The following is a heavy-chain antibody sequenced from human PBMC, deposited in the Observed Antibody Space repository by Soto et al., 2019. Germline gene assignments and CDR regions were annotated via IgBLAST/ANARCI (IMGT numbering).Heavy chain of an antibody. CDR2: ISSSSSYI. J-gene: IGHJ6*03. Sequence: EGQLVESGGGLVKPGGSLRLSCAASGFTFSSYSMNWVRQAPGKGLEWVSSISSSSSYIYYADSVKGRFTISRDNAKNSLYLQMNSLRAEDTAVYYCARDQTDIVVVPAAEEGYYYYYMDVWGKGTTVTVSS. D-gene: IGHD2-2*01. V-gene: IGHV3-21*01. CDR1: GFTFSSYS. CDR3: ARDQTDIVVVPAAEEGYYYYYMDV.